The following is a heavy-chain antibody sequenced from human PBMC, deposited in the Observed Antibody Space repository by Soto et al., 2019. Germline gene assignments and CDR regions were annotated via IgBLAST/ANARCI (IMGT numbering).Heavy chain of an antibody. D-gene: IGHD1-26*01. Sequence: QVQLVESGGGVVQPGTSLRLSCAASVFTFSGHAMHWVRQAPGKGLYWVAAISNDGTYRVYADSVKGRFTMSRDNSTNTVHLQMDSLRVEDTAVYTCGRDGAVGGTRGTIDYWGQGTQVTVSS. J-gene: IGHJ4*02. CDR3: GRDGAVGGTRGTIDY. V-gene: IGHV3-30-3*01. CDR2: ISNDGTYR. CDR1: VFTFSGHA.